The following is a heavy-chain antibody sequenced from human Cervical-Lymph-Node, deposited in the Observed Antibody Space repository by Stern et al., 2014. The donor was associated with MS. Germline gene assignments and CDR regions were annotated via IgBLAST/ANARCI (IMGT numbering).Heavy chain of an antibody. CDR2: INAGNGNT. CDR3: ARARGSSGRYYFDY. V-gene: IGHV1-3*01. CDR1: GYTFTSYA. D-gene: IGHD3-22*01. Sequence: QVQLGQSGAEVKKPGASVKVSCKASGYTFTSYAMHWVRQAPGQRLEWMGWINAGNGNTKYSQKFQGRVTITRDTSASTAYMELSSLRSEDTAVYYCARARGSSGRYYFDYWGQGTLVTVSS. J-gene: IGHJ4*02.